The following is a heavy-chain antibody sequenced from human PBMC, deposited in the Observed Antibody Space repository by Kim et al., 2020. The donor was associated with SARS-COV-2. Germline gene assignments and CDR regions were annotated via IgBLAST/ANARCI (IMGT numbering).Heavy chain of an antibody. CDR1: GFTFSGSA. CDR2: IRSKANSYAT. J-gene: IGHJ6*03. Sequence: GGSLRLSCAASGFTFSGSAMHWVRQASGKGLEWVGRIRSKANSYATAYAASVKGRFTISRDDSTNTAYLQMNSLKTEDTAVYYSTSPEWGEQQLGYYYYIGAWGKGTPVTVSS. CDR3: TSPEWGEQQLGYYYYIGA. V-gene: IGHV3-73*01. D-gene: IGHD6-13*01.